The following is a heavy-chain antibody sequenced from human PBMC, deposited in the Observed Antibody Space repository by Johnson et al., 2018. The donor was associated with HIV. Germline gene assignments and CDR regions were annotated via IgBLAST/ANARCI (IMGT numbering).Heavy chain of an antibody. CDR1: GFTFDDYA. Sequence: VQLVESGGGLVQPGRSLRLSCAASGFTFDDYAMHWVRQAPGKGLEWVSGISWNGDSTYYADSVKGRFTISRDNSKNTLYVQMNSLRAEDTAAYYCAKGRWELLAGAFDIWGQGTTVTVSS. CDR2: ISWNGDST. V-gene: IGHV3-23*04. CDR3: AKGRWELLAGAFDI. J-gene: IGHJ3*02. D-gene: IGHD1-26*01.